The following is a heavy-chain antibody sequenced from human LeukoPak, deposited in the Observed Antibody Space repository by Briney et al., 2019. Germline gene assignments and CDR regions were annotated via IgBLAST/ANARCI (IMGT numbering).Heavy chain of an antibody. CDR1: GFTFSSYS. V-gene: IGHV3-21*01. CDR2: ITSSSNYI. Sequence: PGGSLRLSCAASGFTFSSYSVNWGRQAPGKGLEWVSSITSSSNYIFYADSVKGRFTISRDNAKNSLYLQMNSLRAEDTAVYYCARERGRIAAAGTNFDSWGQGNLVTVSS. CDR3: ARERGRIAAAGTNFDS. J-gene: IGHJ4*02. D-gene: IGHD6-13*01.